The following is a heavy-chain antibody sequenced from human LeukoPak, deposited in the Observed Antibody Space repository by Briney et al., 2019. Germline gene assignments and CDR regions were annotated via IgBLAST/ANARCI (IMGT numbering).Heavy chain of an antibody. CDR1: GYSFTSYW. CDR2: IYPGDSDT. V-gene: IGHV5-51*01. D-gene: IGHD1-26*01. Sequence: GESLKISYKGSGYSFTSYWIGWVRQMPGKGLEWMGIIYPGDSDTRYSPSFQSQVNISADKSISTAYLQWSSLKASDTAMYYCARLGRELTFDYWGQGTLVTVSS. J-gene: IGHJ4*02. CDR3: ARLGRELTFDY.